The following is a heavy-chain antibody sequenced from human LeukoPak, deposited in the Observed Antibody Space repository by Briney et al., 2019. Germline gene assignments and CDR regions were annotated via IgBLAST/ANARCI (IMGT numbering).Heavy chain of an antibody. CDR2: ISGSGGST. CDR1: GFTFSSYA. J-gene: IGHJ4*02. V-gene: IGHV3-23*01. CDR3: AKLPLIVVVTAIFDY. Sequence: PGGSLRLSCAASGFTFSSYAMSWVRQAPGKGLEWVSAISGSGGSTYYADSGKGRFTISRDNSKNTLYLQMNSLRAEDTAVYYCAKLPLIVVVTAIFDYWGQGTLVTVSS. D-gene: IGHD2-21*02.